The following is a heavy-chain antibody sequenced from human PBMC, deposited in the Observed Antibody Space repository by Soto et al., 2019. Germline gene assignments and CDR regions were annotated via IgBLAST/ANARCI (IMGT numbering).Heavy chain of an antibody. D-gene: IGHD6-19*01. CDR2: INAGNGNT. V-gene: IGHV1-3*01. CDR3: ARGYIAVAGYYYYGMDV. Sequence: ASVKVSCKASGYTFTSYAMHWVRQAPGQRLEWMGWINAGNGNTKYSQKFQGRVTITRDTSASTAYMELSSLRSEDTAVYYCARGYIAVAGYYYYGMDVWGQGTTVTVSS. J-gene: IGHJ6*02. CDR1: GYTFTSYA.